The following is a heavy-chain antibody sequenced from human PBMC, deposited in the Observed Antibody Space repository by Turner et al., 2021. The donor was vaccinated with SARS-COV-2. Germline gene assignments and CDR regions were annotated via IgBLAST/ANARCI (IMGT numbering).Heavy chain of an antibody. CDR3: ARESRFNWLDS. J-gene: IGHJ5*01. D-gene: IGHD3-3*01. V-gene: IGHV4-59*01. CDR1: GGPIQSDL. CDR2: IYYRGST. Sequence: QVQLQESGPGLVRPSETLSLTCTVSGGPIQSDLWSWIRQPPGKRLEWIGYIYYRGSTNYNPSLKSRLTMSVDTSKNQFSLTLSSVTAADTAIYYCARESRFNWLDSWGQGTLVTVSS.